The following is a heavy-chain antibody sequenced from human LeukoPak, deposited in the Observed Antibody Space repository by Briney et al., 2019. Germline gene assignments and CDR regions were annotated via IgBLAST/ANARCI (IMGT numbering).Heavy chain of an antibody. J-gene: IGHJ4*02. CDR3: TRDFDFSSAI. D-gene: IGHD3-3*01. CDR1: GFIFNNYA. Sequence: GGSLRLSCAGSGFIFNNYAMHWVRQPPGKGLEWVSGISWNSGTIDYADSVRGRFTISRDNAKSTLFLQMNSLRAEDTAVYYCTRDFDFSSAIWGQGTLVTVSS. CDR2: ISWNSGTI. V-gene: IGHV3-9*01.